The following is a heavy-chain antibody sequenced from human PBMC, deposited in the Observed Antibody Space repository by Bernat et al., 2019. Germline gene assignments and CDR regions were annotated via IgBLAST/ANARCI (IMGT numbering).Heavy chain of an antibody. V-gene: IGHV5-51*01. CDR3: ARQTCSSGWYGGYDY. J-gene: IGHJ4*02. CDR2: IYPGDSDT. D-gene: IGHD6-19*01. Sequence: EVQLVQSGAEVKKPGESLKISCKGSGYSFTSYWIGWVRQMPGKGLEWMGIIYPGDSDTRYSPSFQGKVTISADKSVSTAYLQWSSLKASDTAMYYCARQTCSSGWYGGYDYWGQGTLVTVSS. CDR1: GYSFTSYW.